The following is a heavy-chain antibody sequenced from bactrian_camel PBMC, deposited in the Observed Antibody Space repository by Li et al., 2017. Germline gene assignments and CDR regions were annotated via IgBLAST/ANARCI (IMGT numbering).Heavy chain of an antibody. CDR2: LGADGTTT. CDR1: GYTYT. V-gene: IGHV3S42*01. D-gene: IGHD3*01. J-gene: IGHJ4*01. CDR3: AVARNAAFSNCPEDLFEY. Sequence: VQLVESGGGSVQAGGSLRLSCTASGYTYTMGWVRQAPGKEREGVALLGADGTTTRYADSVKGRFTISKDNAKNILYLQMNDLKPEDTAIYYCAVARNAAFSNCPEDLFEYYGRGTQVTVS.